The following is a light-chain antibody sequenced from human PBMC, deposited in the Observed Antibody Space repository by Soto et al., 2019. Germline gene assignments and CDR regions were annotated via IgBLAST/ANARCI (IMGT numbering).Light chain of an antibody. V-gene: IGLV2-14*03. CDR2: DVS. J-gene: IGLJ1*01. CDR1: SSDIGAYNY. CDR3: SSFTTRTTLGV. Sequence: QSALTQPASVSGSPGQSITISCTGTSSDIGAYNYVSWYQQHPGKAPKLVIYDVSNRPSGVSNRFSGSKSGNTASLTISGPQTEDEADYYCSSFTTRTTLGVFGTGTKVTVL.